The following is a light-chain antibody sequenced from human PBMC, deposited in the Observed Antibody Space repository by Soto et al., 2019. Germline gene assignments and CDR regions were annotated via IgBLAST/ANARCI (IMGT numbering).Light chain of an antibody. Sequence: EIVMTQSPATLSVSPGERATLSCRASQSVSSNLAWYQQKPGKAPRLLIYGASTRAAGIPARFSGSGSGTEFTLTISSLQSEDVAVYDCQQYNNWPQTFGQGTKLEIK. CDR1: QSVSSN. CDR3: QQYNNWPQT. V-gene: IGKV3-15*01. J-gene: IGKJ2*01. CDR2: GAS.